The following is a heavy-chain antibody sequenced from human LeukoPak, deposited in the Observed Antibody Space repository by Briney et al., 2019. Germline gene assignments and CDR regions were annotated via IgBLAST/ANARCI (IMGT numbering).Heavy chain of an antibody. CDR1: GDSISSGNYY. J-gene: IGHJ4*02. CDR2: IYTSGSI. V-gene: IGHV4-61*02. Sequence: SETLSLTCTVSGDSISSGNYYWSWIRQPAGMGLEWVGRIYTSGSIHYNPPLKSRVTMSIDTSKNQFSLKLNSVTAADTAVYFCARGSYSNSGLDYWGQGTLVTVSS. D-gene: IGHD6-6*01. CDR3: ARGSYSNSGLDY.